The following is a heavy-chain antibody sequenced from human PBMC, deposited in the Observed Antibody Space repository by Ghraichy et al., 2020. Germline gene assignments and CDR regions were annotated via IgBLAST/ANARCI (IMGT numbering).Heavy chain of an antibody. CDR2: ISGSGGST. J-gene: IGHJ4*02. D-gene: IGHD3-22*01. V-gene: IGHV3-23*01. Sequence: GGSLRLSCAASRFTFSSYAMSWVRQAPGKGLEWVSAISGSGGSTYYADSVKGRFTISRDNSKNTLYLQMNSLRAEDTAVYYCAKERAYYDSSCYYGYYFDYWGQGTLVTVSS. CDR1: RFTFSSYA. CDR3: AKERAYYDSSCYYGYYFDY.